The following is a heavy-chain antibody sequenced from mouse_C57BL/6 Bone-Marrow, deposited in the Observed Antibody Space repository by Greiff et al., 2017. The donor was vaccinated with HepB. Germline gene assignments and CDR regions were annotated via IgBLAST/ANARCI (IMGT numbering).Heavy chain of an antibody. V-gene: IGHV10-1*01. CDR2: IRSKSNNYAT. CDR3: VRHLDYYGSSPYAMDY. J-gene: IGHJ4*01. Sequence: EVQLQQSGGGLVQPKGSLKLSCAASGFSFNTYAMNWVRQAPGKGLEWVARIRSKSNNYATYYADSVKDRFTISRDDSESMLYLQMNNLKTEDTAMYYCVRHLDYYGSSPYAMDYWGQGTSVTVSS. D-gene: IGHD1-1*01. CDR1: GFSFNTYA.